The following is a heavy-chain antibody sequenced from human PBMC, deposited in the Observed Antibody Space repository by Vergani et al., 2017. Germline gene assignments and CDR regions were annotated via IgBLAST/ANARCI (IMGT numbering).Heavy chain of an antibody. Sequence: QVQLQESGPGLVKPSQTLSLTCTVSGGSISSGGYYWSWIRQHPGKGLEWIGYIYYSGSTYYNPSLKSRVTISVDTSKNQFSLKLSSVTAAETAVYYCARHRTRWSGSSTDYYYYMDVWGKGTTVTVSS. J-gene: IGHJ6*03. D-gene: IGHD2-2*01. CDR3: ARHRTRWSGSSTDYYYYMDV. CDR1: GGSISSGGYY. V-gene: IGHV4-31*03. CDR2: IYYSGST.